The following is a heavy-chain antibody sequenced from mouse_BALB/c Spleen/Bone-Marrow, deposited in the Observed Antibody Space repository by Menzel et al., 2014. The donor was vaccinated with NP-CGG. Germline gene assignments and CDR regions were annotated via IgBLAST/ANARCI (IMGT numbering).Heavy chain of an antibody. CDR1: GFTFSNYG. CDR2: INSDGGST. V-gene: IGHV5-6-3*01. J-gene: IGHJ2*01. Sequence: EVKLMESGGGLVQPGGSLKLSCAASGFTFSNYGMSWVRQTPDKRLELVATINSDGGSTYYPDSVEGRFTIYRDTAKNTLYLQMSSLKSEETAMYYCVRGNYGNYVDYFGWGQGTTLTVSS. CDR3: VRGNYGNYVDYFG. D-gene: IGHD2-1*01.